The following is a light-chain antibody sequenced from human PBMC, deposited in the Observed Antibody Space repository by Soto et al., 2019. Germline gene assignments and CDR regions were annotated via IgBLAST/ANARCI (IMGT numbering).Light chain of an antibody. Sequence: QSVLTQPASASGTPGQRVTISFSGSSSNIGSNTVNWYQQLPGTAPKLLIYSNNQRPSGGPDRFSGSKSGTSASLAISGLQSEDEADYYCAAWGVNLNGVVVGGGTKLTVI. CDR1: SSNIGSNT. J-gene: IGLJ2*01. CDR2: SNN. V-gene: IGLV1-44*01. CDR3: AAWGVNLNGVV.